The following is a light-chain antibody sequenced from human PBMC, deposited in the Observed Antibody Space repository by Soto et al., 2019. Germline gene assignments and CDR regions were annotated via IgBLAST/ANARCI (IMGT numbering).Light chain of an antibody. J-gene: IGKJ1*01. CDR3: QQSNNWPWT. Sequence: EIVMTPSPATLSVSPVERATLSCRASQSVSGKLAWYQQKPGQAPRLLIYDASTRATGIPARFSGSGSGTEFTLTISSLQSEDFAVYYCQQSNNWPWTFGQGTKVDIK. CDR2: DAS. CDR1: QSVSGK. V-gene: IGKV3-15*01.